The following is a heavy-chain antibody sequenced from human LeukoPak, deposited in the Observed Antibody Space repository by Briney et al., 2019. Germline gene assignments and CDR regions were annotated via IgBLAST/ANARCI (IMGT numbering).Heavy chain of an antibody. Sequence: GGSLRLSCAASGFTFSSSAMSWVRQVPGKGLEWVSGISASGGSTYYAASVKGRFTISRDFSKNTVFLHMNSLRAEDTAMYYCARGDDSGYYDYFDYWGQGALVTVSS. CDR2: ISASGGST. V-gene: IGHV3-23*01. CDR1: GFTFSSSA. J-gene: IGHJ4*02. CDR3: ARGDDSGYYDYFDY. D-gene: IGHD3-22*01.